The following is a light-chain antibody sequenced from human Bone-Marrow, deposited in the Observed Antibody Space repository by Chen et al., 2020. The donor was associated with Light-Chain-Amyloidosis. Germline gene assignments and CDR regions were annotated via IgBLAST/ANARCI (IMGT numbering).Light chain of an antibody. CDR1: QSVSSN. Sequence: EIVMTQSPATLSVSPGERATLSCRASQSVSSNLAWHQQKPGQAPRLLIYGASTRATGIPARFSGSGSGTEFTLTISSLESEDFAVHYCQQYNNWPPWTFGQGTKVEIK. J-gene: IGKJ1*01. V-gene: IGKV3-15*01. CDR3: QQYNNWPPWT. CDR2: GAS.